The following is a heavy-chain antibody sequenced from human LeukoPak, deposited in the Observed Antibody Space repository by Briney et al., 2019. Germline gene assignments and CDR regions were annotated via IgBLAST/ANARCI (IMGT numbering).Heavy chain of an antibody. J-gene: IGHJ6*03. CDR1: GFSVSSAYY. D-gene: IGHD5-18*01. CDR2: NYHSGST. Sequence: SETLSLTCSVSGFSVSSAYYWGWIRQPPGKGLEWIGSNYHSGSTYYNPSLKSRVTISVDTSKNQFSLRLISVTAADTAVYYCARLLRVRYSYDTYYYYMDVWGKGTTVTVSS. CDR3: ARLLRVRYSYDTYYYYMDV. V-gene: IGHV4-38-2*02.